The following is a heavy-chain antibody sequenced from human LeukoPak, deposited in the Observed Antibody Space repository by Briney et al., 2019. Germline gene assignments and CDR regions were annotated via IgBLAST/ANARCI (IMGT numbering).Heavy chain of an antibody. CDR2: IKQDGSEK. Sequence: GGSLRLSCAASGFTFSSYWMSWVRQAPGKGLEWVANIKQDGSEKYYVDSVKGRFTISRDNAKNSLYLQMNSLRAEDTAVYYCARLEYSSGWYGGELDYWGQGTLVTVSS. CDR1: GFTFSSYW. J-gene: IGHJ4*02. CDR3: ARLEYSSGWYGGELDY. V-gene: IGHV3-7*01. D-gene: IGHD6-13*01.